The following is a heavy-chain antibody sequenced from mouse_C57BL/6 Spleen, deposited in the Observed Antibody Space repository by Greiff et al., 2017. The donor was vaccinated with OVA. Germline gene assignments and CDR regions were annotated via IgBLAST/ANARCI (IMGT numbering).Heavy chain of an antibody. Sequence: QVQLQQSGPELVKPGASVTISCTASGYAFSSSWMNWVKQRPGKGLEWIGRIYPGDGDTNYNGKFKGKATLTADKSSSTAYMQLSSLTSEDSAVYFCARGEVEEYYCDYWGQGTTLTVSS. D-gene: IGHD1-1*01. CDR1: GYAFSSSW. V-gene: IGHV1-82*01. CDR3: ARGEVEEYYCDY. CDR2: IYPGDGDT. J-gene: IGHJ2*01.